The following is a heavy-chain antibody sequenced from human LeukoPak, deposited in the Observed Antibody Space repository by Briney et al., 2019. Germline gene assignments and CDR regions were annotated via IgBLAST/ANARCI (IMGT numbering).Heavy chain of an antibody. CDR2: IYYTGKT. V-gene: IGHV4-61*03. J-gene: IGHJ4*02. Sequence: PSETMSLTCTVSGDSVSNGNYYWSWLRQPPGKALEWIGYIYYTGKTYYNPSLEGRVTILVDTSRNHFSVKLSSVTAADTAVYYCARSQNYYGSGDYWSQGTLVTVSS. CDR1: GDSVSNGNYY. D-gene: IGHD3-10*01. CDR3: ARSQNYYGSGDY.